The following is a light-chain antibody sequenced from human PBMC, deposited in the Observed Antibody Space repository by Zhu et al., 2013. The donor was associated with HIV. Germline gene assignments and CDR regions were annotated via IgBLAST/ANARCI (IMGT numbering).Light chain of an antibody. CDR1: QSISSW. V-gene: IGKV1-5*01. CDR3: HHVNDNPA. CDR2: AAS. J-gene: IGKJ3*01. Sequence: DIQMTQSPSTLSASVGDRVTITCRASQSISSWLAWYQQKPGKAPTLLVYAASTTQSGVPSRFSGSGSGTEFSLTISSLQPEDFATYYCHHVNDNPAFGPGTTVDFK.